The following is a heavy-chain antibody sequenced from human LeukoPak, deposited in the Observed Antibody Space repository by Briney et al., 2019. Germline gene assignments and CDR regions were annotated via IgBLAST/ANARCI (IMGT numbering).Heavy chain of an antibody. J-gene: IGHJ5*02. D-gene: IGHD2-8*01. CDR3: AKDDGPNWSDA. CDR2: ISGSGGST. V-gene: IGHV3-23*01. Sequence: GGTLCLSCAASGFTFSSYAMSWLRQAPGKGLGWVSTISGSGGSTSYARSVKGRFTISRDNSKNTLYLQMDSLRAEDTAVYYCAKDDGPNWSDAWGQGTLVTASS. CDR1: GFTFSSYA.